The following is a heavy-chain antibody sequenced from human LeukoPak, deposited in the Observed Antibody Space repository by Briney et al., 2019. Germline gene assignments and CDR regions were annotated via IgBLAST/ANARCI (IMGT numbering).Heavy chain of an antibody. J-gene: IGHJ4*02. CDR1: GGSFSGYY. D-gene: IGHD3-16*02. Sequence: SETLSLTCAVYGGSFSGYYWSWIRQPPGKGLEWIGEINHSGSTNYNPSLKSRVTISVDTSKNQFSLKLSSVTAADTAVYYCAGGWIVISTFRFEYGGQGTLVTVS. CDR3: AGGWIVISTFRFEY. V-gene: IGHV4-34*01. CDR2: INHSGST.